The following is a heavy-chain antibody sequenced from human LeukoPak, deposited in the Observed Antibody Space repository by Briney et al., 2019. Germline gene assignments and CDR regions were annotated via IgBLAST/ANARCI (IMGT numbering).Heavy chain of an antibody. D-gene: IGHD3-22*01. CDR2: INPNSGGT. CDR1: GYTFTGYY. CDR3: ARVYDSSGYYDY. J-gene: IGHJ4*02. Sequence: GASVKVSCKASGYTFTGYYMHWVRQAPGQGLEWMGRINPNSGGTNYAQKFQGRVTMTRDTSISTVYMELSRLRSDDTAEYYCARVYDSSGYYDYWGQGTLVTVSS. V-gene: IGHV1-2*06.